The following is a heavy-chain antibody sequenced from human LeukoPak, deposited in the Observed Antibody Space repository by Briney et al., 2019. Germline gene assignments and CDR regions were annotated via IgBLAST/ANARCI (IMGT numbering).Heavy chain of an antibody. Sequence: ASVRVSCKASGYTFTSYYMHWVRQAPGQGLEWMGIINPSGGSTSYAQKFQGRVTMTRDTSTSTVYMELSSLRSEDTAVYYCARGSSAEPENNWFDPWGQGTLVTVSS. CDR3: ARGSSAEPENNWFDP. J-gene: IGHJ5*02. CDR2: INPSGGST. V-gene: IGHV1-46*01. D-gene: IGHD1-14*01. CDR1: GYTFTSYY.